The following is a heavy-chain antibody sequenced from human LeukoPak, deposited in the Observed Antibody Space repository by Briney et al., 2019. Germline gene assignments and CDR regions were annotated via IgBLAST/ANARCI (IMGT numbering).Heavy chain of an antibody. CDR1: GFTVSSNY. Sequence: GGSLRLSCAASGFTVSSNYMSWVRQAPGKGLEWVSVIYSGGSTYYADSVKGRFTISRDNSKNTLYLQMNSLRAEDTAVYYCARVVRGYSGYYYYYYMDVWGKGTTVTISS. CDR2: IYSGGST. J-gene: IGHJ6*03. V-gene: IGHV3-53*01. CDR3: ARVVRGYSGYYYYYYMDV. D-gene: IGHD5-12*01.